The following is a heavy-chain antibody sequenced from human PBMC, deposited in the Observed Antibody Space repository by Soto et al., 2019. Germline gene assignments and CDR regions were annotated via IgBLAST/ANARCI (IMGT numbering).Heavy chain of an antibody. CDR1: GYSITSGYY. D-gene: IGHD3-3*02. J-gene: IGHJ6*02. CDR3: ARYGISYYSGMDV. Sequence: SETLSLTCSVPGYSITSGYYWGWIRQPPGKGLEWIGNIYHSGSTYYKPSLKSRVAISIDASKNHFTLNLWSVTAADTAVYYCARYGISYYSGMDVWGQGTTVTVSS. CDR2: IYHSGST. V-gene: IGHV4-38-2*01.